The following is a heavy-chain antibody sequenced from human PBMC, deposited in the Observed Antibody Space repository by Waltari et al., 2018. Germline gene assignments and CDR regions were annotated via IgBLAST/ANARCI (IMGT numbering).Heavy chain of an antibody. CDR3: ARNHADFPIYGS. Sequence: QVQLVQSGAEVKKPGASVKVSCKASGYTFTGYYMHWVRQAPGQGLEWMGWVNPNNGGTNYAQKFQGRVTMTRDTSISTAYMELSRLRSDDPAVYDCARNHADFPIYGSWGQGTLVTVSS. V-gene: IGHV1-2*02. D-gene: IGHD3-3*01. J-gene: IGHJ5*02. CDR1: GYTFTGYY. CDR2: VNPNNGGT.